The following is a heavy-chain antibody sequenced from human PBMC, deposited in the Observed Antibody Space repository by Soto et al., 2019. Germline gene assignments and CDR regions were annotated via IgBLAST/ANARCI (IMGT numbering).Heavy chain of an antibody. V-gene: IGHV1-18*04. D-gene: IGHD6-13*01. Sequence: GASVKVSCKASGYGFTSYGISWVRQAPGQGLEWMGWISAYNGNTNYAQKLQGRVTMTTDTSTSTAYMELRSLRSDDTAVYYCARGSKLMGSSWYYWFDPWGQGTLVTVSS. J-gene: IGHJ5*02. CDR1: GYGFTSYG. CDR2: ISAYNGNT. CDR3: ARGSKLMGSSWYYWFDP.